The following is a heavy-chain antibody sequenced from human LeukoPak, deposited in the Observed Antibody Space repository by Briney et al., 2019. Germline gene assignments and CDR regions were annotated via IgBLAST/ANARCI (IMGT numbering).Heavy chain of an antibody. CDR3: GFSEGDY. CDR2: IYYTGST. J-gene: IGHJ4*02. V-gene: IGHV4-59*08. Sequence: SETLSLTCTVSGGSISGYYWSWIRQPPGKGLDWIGYIYYTGSTNYNPSLKSRVTISIDTSKNQFSLKLSSVTAADTAMYFCGFSEGDYWGQGALVTVSS. D-gene: IGHD6-25*01. CDR1: GGSISGYY.